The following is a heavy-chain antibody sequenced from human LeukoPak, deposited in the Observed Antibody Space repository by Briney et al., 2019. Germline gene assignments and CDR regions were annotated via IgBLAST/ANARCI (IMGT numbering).Heavy chain of an antibody. D-gene: IGHD3-22*01. J-gene: IGHJ3*02. CDR1: GFTFSSYG. CDR3: ARDPDEYDSSGFDI. Sequence: GGSLRRSCAASGFTFSSYGMHWVRQAPGKGLEWVSVIYSGGSTYYADSVKGRFTISRDNSKNTLYLQMNSLRAEDTAVYYCARDPDEYDSSGFDIWGQGTMVTVSS. V-gene: IGHV3-53*01. CDR2: IYSGGST.